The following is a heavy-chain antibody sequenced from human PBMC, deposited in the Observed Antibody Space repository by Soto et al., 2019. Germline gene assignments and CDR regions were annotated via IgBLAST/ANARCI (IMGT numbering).Heavy chain of an antibody. V-gene: IGHV4-34*01. J-gene: IGHJ3*02. CDR2: INHSGST. CDR3: ARGGNMTTVTTIDDAFDI. D-gene: IGHD4-17*01. CDR1: GGSFSGYY. Sequence: PSETLSLTCAVYGGSFSGYYWSWIRQPPGKGLEWIGEINHSGSTNYNPSLKSRVTISVDTSKNQFSLKLSSVTAADTAVYYCARGGNMTTVTTIDDAFDIWGQGTMVTVSS.